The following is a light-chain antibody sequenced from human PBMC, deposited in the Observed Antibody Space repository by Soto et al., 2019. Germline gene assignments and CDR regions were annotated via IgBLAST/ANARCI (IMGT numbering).Light chain of an antibody. J-gene: IGKJ4*01. CDR1: QGIRNA. CDR2: VAF. V-gene: IGKV1-6*01. CDR3: LQDYTYPLT. Sequence: AIQMTQSPSSLSASVGDRVTITCRASQGIRNALGWYQQKPGKAPKLLISVAFSLQSWVPSRFSGSGSGTDFTLTISSLQPADFATYYCLQDYTYPLTFGGGTKVEIK.